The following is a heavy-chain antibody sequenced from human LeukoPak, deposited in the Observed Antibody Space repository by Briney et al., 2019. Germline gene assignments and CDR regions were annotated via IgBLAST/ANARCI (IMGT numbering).Heavy chain of an antibody. D-gene: IGHD6-13*01. CDR3: AREKQQLGTFVDY. J-gene: IGHJ4*02. V-gene: IGHV3-66*02. Sequence: QPGGSLRLSCAASGFTFSSYEMNWVRQAPGKGLEWVSVIYSGGSTYYADSVKGRFTISRDNSKNTLYLQMNSLRAEDTAVYYCAREKQQLGTFVDYWGQGTLVTVSS. CDR2: IYSGGST. CDR1: GFTFSSYE.